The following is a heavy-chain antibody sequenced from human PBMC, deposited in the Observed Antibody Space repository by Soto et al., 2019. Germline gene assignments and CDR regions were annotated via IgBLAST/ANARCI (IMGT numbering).Heavy chain of an antibody. J-gene: IGHJ5*02. CDR3: ARGEYSSPLFDP. D-gene: IGHD6-6*01. CDR2: IIPIFGTA. CDR1: GGTFSSYA. V-gene: IGHV1-69*13. Sequence: SVKVSCKASGGTFSSYAISWVRQAPGQGLEWMGGIIPIFGTANYAQKFQGRVTITADESTSTAYMELSSLRSEDTAVYYCARGEYSSPLFDPWGQGTLVTVSS.